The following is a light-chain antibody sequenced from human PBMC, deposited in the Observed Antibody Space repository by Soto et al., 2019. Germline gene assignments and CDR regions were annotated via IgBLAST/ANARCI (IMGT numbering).Light chain of an antibody. J-gene: IGKJ4*01. CDR3: QKYNSAPLT. CDR1: QGISNY. Sequence: IQMPESHSSLSASVGARVTITCRASQGISNYLAWYQQKPGKVPKLLIYAASTLQSGVPSRFSGSGSGTDFTLTISSLQPEDVATYYCQKYNSAPLTVGGGTKVDIK. V-gene: IGKV1-27*01. CDR2: AAS.